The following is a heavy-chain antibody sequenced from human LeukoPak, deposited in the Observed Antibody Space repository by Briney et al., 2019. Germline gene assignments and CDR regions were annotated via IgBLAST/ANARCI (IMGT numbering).Heavy chain of an antibody. J-gene: IGHJ4*02. V-gene: IGHV1-24*01. CDR1: GYTLTELS. D-gene: IGHD1-26*01. Sequence: ASVKVSCKVSGYTLTELSMHWVRQAPGKGLEWMGGFDPEDGETIYAQKFQGRVTMTEGTSTDTAYMELSSLRSEDTAVYYCATSGPRIVGAPWGIWGQGTLVTVSS. CDR3: ATSGPRIVGAPWGI. CDR2: FDPEDGET.